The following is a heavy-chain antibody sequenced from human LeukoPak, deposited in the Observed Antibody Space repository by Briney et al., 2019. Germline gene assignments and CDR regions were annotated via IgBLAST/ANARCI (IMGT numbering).Heavy chain of an antibody. J-gene: IGHJ1*01. D-gene: IGHD6-19*01. CDR3: ARDRRAVAVGH. V-gene: IGHV3-7*04. Sequence: GGSLRLSCAASGFTFSSYAMSWVRQAPGKGLEWVANIKQDGSEKYYVDSVKGRFTISRDNAKNSLSLQMNSLRGEDTAVYYCARDRRAVAVGHWGQGTLVTVSS. CDR1: GFTFSSYA. CDR2: IKQDGSEK.